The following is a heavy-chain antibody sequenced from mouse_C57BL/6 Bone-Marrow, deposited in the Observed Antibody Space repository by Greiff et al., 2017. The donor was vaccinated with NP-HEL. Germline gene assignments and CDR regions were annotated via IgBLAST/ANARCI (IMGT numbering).Heavy chain of an antibody. V-gene: IGHV14-4*01. CDR3: TAYYGYDGYAMDY. CDR2: IDPENGDT. CDR1: GFNIKDDY. Sequence: EVQLVESGAELVRPGASVKLSCTASGFNIKDDYMHWVKQRPEQGLEWIGWIDPENGDTEYASKFQGKATITADTSSNTAYLQLSSLTSEDTAVYYCTAYYGYDGYAMDYWGQGTSVTVSS. D-gene: IGHD2-9*01. J-gene: IGHJ4*01.